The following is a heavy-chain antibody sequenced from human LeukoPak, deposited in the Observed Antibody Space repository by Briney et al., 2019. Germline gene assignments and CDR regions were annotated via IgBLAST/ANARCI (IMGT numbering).Heavy chain of an antibody. V-gene: IGHV4-39*01. CDR2: IYYSGST. CDR3: ASAPAHGDSFFDY. CDR1: GGSISSSSYY. J-gene: IGHJ4*02. Sequence: KPSETLSLTCTVSGGSISSSSYYWGWIRQPPGKGLEWIGSIYYSGSTYYNPSLKSRVTISVDTSKNQFSLKLSSVTAADTAVYYCASAPAHGDSFFDYWGQGTLVTVSS. D-gene: IGHD4-17*01.